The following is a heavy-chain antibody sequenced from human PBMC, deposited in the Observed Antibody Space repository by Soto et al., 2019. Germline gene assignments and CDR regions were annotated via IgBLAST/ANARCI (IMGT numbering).Heavy chain of an antibody. CDR3: ARGVSAGVDY. D-gene: IGHD1-26*01. CDR2: MEPSTGRT. Sequence: ASVKVSCKASGYSFTSLDINWVRQTAGQGLEWMGWMEPSTGRTGYAQKFQGRVTMTRDTSINTAYMELTTLTSDDTAFYYCARGVSAGVDYWGQGPLATVS. V-gene: IGHV1-8*01. J-gene: IGHJ4*02. CDR1: GYSFTSLD.